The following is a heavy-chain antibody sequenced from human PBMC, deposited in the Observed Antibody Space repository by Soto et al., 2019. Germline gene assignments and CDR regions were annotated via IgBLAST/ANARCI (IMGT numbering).Heavy chain of an antibody. V-gene: IGHV3-23*01. D-gene: IGHD1-26*01. CDR2: ISGSGGST. Sequence: GGSLRLSCAASGFTFSSYGMHWVRQAPGKGLEWVSAISGSGGSTYYADSVKGRFTISRDNSKNTLYLQMNSLRAEDTAVYYCAKEPIPHLSGSYENYWGQGTLVTVSS. CDR3: AKEPIPHLSGSYENY. CDR1: GFTFSSYG. J-gene: IGHJ4*02.